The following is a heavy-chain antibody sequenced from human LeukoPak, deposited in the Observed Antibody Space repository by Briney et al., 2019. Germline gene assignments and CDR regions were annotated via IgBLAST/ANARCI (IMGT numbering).Heavy chain of an antibody. CDR1: GFTFTGYA. CDR2: ISSSGNVI. Sequence: GESLRLSCAASGFTFTGYAMNWVRQAPGKGLEWVSYISSSGNVIYFSDSVKGRFTISRDNAKNSLYLEMNSLRVEDTSVYYCARGAYGDYYFDYWGQGALGTVPS. CDR3: ARGAYGDYYFDY. V-gene: IGHV3-48*03. J-gene: IGHJ4*02. D-gene: IGHD4-17*01.